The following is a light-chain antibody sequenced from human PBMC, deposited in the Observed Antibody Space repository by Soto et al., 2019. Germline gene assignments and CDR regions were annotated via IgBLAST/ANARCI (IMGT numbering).Light chain of an antibody. CDR2: AVS. J-gene: IGKJ2*01. CDR1: HSISSY. CDR3: QQSYNTPRT. V-gene: IGKV1-39*01. Sequence: DIQMTQSPSSLSASVGDRVTITCRASHSISSYLNWYQQKPGKAPKLLIYAVSTLQGGVPPRFSGSGSGTDFTLIISSLQPEDFATYCCQQSYNTPRTLGQGTKLEIK.